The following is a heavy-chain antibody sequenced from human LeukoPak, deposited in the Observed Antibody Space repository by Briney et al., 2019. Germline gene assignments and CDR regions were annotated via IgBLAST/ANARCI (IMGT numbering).Heavy chain of an antibody. CDR2: ISGSGTNT. D-gene: IGHD5-18*01. CDR1: GFTFSSYS. V-gene: IGHV3-23*01. CDR3: AKGDKPVIAMVKFDY. Sequence: GGSLRLSCAASGFTFSSYSMNWVRQAPGRGLEWVSGISGSGTNTYYADSVKGRFTISRDNSKNTLYLQMNSLRAEDTAVYYCAKGDKPVIAMVKFDYWGHGTLVTVSS. J-gene: IGHJ4*01.